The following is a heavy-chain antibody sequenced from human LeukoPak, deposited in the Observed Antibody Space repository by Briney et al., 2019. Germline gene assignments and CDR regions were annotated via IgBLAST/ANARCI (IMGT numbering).Heavy chain of an antibody. J-gene: IGHJ4*02. V-gene: IGHV4-34*01. D-gene: IGHD3-10*01. CDR1: GGSFSGYY. CDR3: ARGRSYYGPAGY. CDR2: IYQSGST. Sequence: SETLSLTCAVYGGSFSGYYWSWIRQPPGKGLECIGEIYQSGSTNYNPSLKSRVTISVDTSKNQFSLKLSSLIAADTAVYYCARGRSYYGPAGYWGQGTLVTVSS.